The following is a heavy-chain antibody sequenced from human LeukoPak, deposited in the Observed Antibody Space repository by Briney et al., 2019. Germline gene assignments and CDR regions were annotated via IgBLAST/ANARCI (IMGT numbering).Heavy chain of an antibody. CDR1: GFTFSRYA. V-gene: IGHV3-23*01. CDR2: SSSGESP. CDR3: AKKSRDGYNPFDY. J-gene: IGHJ4*02. Sequence: RGSLRLSCAASGFTFSRYAMSWVRQAPGKGLEWVCGSSSGESPYCADSVEGRFTVSRDNSKNTFYLEISSLRAEDTAVYYCAKKSRDGYNPFDYLGQGTLVTVSS. D-gene: IGHD5-24*01.